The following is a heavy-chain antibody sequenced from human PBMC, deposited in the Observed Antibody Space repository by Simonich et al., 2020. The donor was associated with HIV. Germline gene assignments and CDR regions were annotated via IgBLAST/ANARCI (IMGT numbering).Heavy chain of an antibody. Sequence: QVQLQQWGAGLLKPSETLSLTCAVYGGSFSGYYWSWSRQPPGKGLEWIGEINHSGITNYKSTLNRPATITVDKSKNQFSLKLSSVTAADTAIYYCARRDRELILYFDYWGQGNLVTVSS. CDR2: INHSGIT. J-gene: IGHJ4*02. V-gene: IGHV4-34*01. CDR1: GGSFSGYY. D-gene: IGHD3-3*01. CDR3: ARRDRELILYFDY.